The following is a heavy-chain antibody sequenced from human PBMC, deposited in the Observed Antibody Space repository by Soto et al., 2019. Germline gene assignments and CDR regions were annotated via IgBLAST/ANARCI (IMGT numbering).Heavy chain of an antibody. CDR3: ARGRGGDSSSWYSWFDP. CDR2: ISAYNGNT. CDR1: GYTFTSYG. V-gene: IGHV1-18*04. Sequence: ASVKVSCKASGYTFTSYGISWVRQAPGQGLEWMGWISAYNGNTNYAQKLQGRVTMTTDTSTSTAYMELRSLRSDDTAVYYCARGRGGDSSSWYSWFDPWGQGTLVTVSS. J-gene: IGHJ5*02. D-gene: IGHD6-13*01.